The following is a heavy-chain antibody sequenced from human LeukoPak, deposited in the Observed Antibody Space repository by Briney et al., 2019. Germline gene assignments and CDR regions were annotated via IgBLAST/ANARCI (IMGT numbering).Heavy chain of an antibody. Sequence: GGSLRLSCAASGFTVSSNYMSWVRQAPGKGLEWVSAISGSGGSTYYADSVKGRFTISRDNSKNTLYLQMNSLRAEDTAVYYCAKVGGYDWKYGDYAYYFDYWGQGTLVTVSS. D-gene: IGHD5-12*01. CDR3: AKVGGYDWKYGDYAYYFDY. J-gene: IGHJ4*02. CDR2: ISGSGGST. V-gene: IGHV3-23*01. CDR1: GFTVSSNY.